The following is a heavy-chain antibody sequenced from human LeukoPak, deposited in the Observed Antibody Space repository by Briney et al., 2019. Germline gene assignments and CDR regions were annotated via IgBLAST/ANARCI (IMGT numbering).Heavy chain of an antibody. CDR2: IYTSGST. J-gene: IGHJ6*03. CDR3: ARDTSSGWSNYYYYYMDV. CDR1: GGSISSYY. D-gene: IGHD6-19*01. Sequence: PSETLSLTCTVSGGSISSYYWSWIRQPAGKGLEWIGRIYTSGSTNYNPPLKSRVTISVDKSKNQFSLKLSSVTAADTAVYYCARDTSSGWSNYYYYYMDVWGKGTTVTVSS. V-gene: IGHV4-4*07.